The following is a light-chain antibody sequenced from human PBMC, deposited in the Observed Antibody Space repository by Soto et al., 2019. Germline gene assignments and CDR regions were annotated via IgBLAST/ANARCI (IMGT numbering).Light chain of an antibody. CDR2: KAS. CDR3: QHYNRYSEA. CDR1: QTISSW. J-gene: IGKJ1*01. V-gene: IGKV1-5*03. Sequence: IHMSQSPSTLSGSVGDRVTVTCRASQTISSWLAWYQQKPGKAPKLPIYKASTLKSGVPSRFSGSGSGTEFTLTISSMQHDDFATYYCQHYNRYSEAFGQGTKVDIK.